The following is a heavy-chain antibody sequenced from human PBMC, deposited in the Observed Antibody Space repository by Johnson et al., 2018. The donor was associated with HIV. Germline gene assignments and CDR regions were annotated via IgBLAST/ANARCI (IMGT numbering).Heavy chain of an antibody. CDR1: GFTFSSYA. CDR2: ISGSGGST. CDR3: AKGRDGAFDI. V-gene: IGHV3-23*04. D-gene: IGHD5-24*01. J-gene: IGHJ3*02. Sequence: VQLVESGGGLVQPGGSLRLSCAASGFTFSSYAMSWVRQAPGKGLEWVSAISGSGGSTYYAASVKGRFTISKDNSKNTLYLQMNSLKPEDTAVYYCAKGRDGAFDIWGQGTMVTVSS.